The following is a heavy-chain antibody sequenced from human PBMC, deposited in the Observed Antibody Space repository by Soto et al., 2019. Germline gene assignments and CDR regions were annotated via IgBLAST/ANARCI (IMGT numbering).Heavy chain of an antibody. CDR3: ARRFTTGATIDGVDY. J-gene: IGHJ4*01. V-gene: IGHV1-69*01. Sequence: QVQPVQSGAEVKRPGSSVKVSCKASGATFSGSAFSWVRQAPGQGLAWMGGITPTLGTRNYAQHLQRRVTITADESTSTSFMELTSLTSADKAVYYCARRFTTGATIDGVDYWGHGTLVTVSS. CDR2: ITPTLGTR. CDR1: GATFSGSA. D-gene: IGHD1-1*01.